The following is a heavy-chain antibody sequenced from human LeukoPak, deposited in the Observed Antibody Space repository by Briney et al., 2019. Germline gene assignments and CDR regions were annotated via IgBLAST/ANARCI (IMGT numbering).Heavy chain of an antibody. CDR2: ISSDGGST. J-gene: IGHJ4*02. D-gene: IGHD3-22*01. Sequence: PGGSLRLSCAASGFTFDDYTMHWVRQAPGKGLDWVSLISSDGGSTHYADSVKGRFTISRDNSKKSLYLQMNSLRTEDTALYYCAKDMHSNYYDSILDYWGQGTLVTVSS. CDR1: GFTFDDYT. CDR3: AKDMHSNYYDSILDY. V-gene: IGHV3-43*01.